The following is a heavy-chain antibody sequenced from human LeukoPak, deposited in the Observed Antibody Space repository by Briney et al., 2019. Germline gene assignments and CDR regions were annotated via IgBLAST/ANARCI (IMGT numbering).Heavy chain of an antibody. D-gene: IGHD6-25*01. CDR3: ARGSASYYGMDV. CDR1: GGTFSSYA. J-gene: IGHJ6*02. Sequence: GASVKVSCKASGGTFSSYAISWVRQAPGQGLEWMGRIIPILGIANYAQKFQGRVTITADKSTSTAYMELSSLRSEDTAVYYCARGSASYYGMDVWGQGTTVTVSS. CDR2: IIPILGIA. V-gene: IGHV1-69*04.